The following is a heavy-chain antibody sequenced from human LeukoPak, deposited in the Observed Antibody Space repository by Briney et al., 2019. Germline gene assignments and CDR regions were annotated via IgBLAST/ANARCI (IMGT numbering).Heavy chain of an antibody. Sequence: PGRSLRLSCAASGFTFSSYAMHWVRQAPGKGLEWVAVISYDGSNKYYADSVKGRFTISRDNSKNTLYLQMGSLRAEDMAVYYCARENHSGYKWENFDYWGQGTLVTVSS. CDR3: ARENHSGYKWENFDY. CDR2: ISYDGSNK. J-gene: IGHJ4*02. D-gene: IGHD5-12*01. CDR1: GFTFSSYA. V-gene: IGHV3-30*14.